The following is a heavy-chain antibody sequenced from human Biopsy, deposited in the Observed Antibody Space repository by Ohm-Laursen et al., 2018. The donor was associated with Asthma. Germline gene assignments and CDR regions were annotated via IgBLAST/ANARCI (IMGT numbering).Heavy chain of an antibody. CDR1: GYTFNSAG. V-gene: IGHV1-18*01. D-gene: IGHD3-10*01. CDR2: ISVYNGNT. Sequence: SVKVSCKASGYTFNSAGITWVRQAPGQGLEWMGGISVYNGNTKVAQKLQDRVTMITDTSTSTAYIELRSLRSDDTAVYFCARAVDYSHYYGIDVWGQGPTVTVS. CDR3: ARAVDYSHYYGIDV. J-gene: IGHJ6*02.